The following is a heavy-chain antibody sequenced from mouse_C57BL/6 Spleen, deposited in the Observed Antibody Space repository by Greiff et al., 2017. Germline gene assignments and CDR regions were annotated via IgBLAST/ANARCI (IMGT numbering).Heavy chain of an antibody. CDR2: IWTGGGT. Sequence: VHLVESGPGLVAPSQSLSITCTVSGFSLTSYAISWVRQPPGKGLEWLGVIWTGGGTHYNSALKSRLSISKDNSKSQVFLKMNSLQTDDTARYYCARNRDAAMDYWGQGTSVTVSS. CDR3: ARNRDAAMDY. V-gene: IGHV2-9-1*01. CDR1: GFSLTSYA. J-gene: IGHJ4*01.